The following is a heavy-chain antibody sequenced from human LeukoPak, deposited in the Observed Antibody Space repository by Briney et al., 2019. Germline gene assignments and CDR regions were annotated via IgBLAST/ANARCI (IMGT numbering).Heavy chain of an antibody. D-gene: IGHD6-6*01. Sequence: PSETLSLTCTVSGGSISSYYWSWIRQPPGKGLEWIGYIYYSGSTNYNPSLKSRVTTSVDTSKNQFSLKLSSVTAADTAVYYCARLVRFSSGYFDYWGQGTLVTVSS. CDR1: GGSISSYY. CDR2: IYYSGST. J-gene: IGHJ4*02. CDR3: ARLVRFSSGYFDY. V-gene: IGHV4-59*01.